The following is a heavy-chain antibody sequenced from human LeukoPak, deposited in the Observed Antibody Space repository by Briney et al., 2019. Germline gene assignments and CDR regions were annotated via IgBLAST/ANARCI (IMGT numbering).Heavy chain of an antibody. CDR1: GGTFSSYA. Sequence: ASVKVSCKASGGTFSSYAISWVRQAPGQGLEWMGGIIPIFGTANYAQKFQGRVTITADESTSTAYMELSSLRSEDTAVYYCASSRWLHTHQLDYWGQGTLVTVSS. J-gene: IGHJ4*02. CDR2: IIPIFGTA. D-gene: IGHD5-24*01. V-gene: IGHV1-69*13. CDR3: ASSRWLHTHQLDY.